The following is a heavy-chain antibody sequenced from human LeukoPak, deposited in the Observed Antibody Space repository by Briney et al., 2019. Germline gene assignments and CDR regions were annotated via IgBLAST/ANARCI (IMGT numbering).Heavy chain of an antibody. J-gene: IGHJ6*02. Sequence: ASVKVSCKASGYTFTSYYMHWVRQAPGQGLEWMGIINPSGGSTSCAQKFQGRVTMTRDTSTSTVYMELSSLRSEDTAVYYCARDKLGYCSSTSYYDGGDRLGYYYYGMDVWGQGTTVTVSS. D-gene: IGHD2-2*01. CDR3: ARDKLGYCSSTSYYDGGDRLGYYYYGMDV. V-gene: IGHV1-46*01. CDR1: GYTFTSYY. CDR2: INPSGGST.